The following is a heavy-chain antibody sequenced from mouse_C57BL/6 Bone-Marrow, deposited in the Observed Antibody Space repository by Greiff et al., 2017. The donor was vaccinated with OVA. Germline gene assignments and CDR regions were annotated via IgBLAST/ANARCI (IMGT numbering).Heavy chain of an antibody. Sequence: EVMLVESGGGLVKPGGSLKLSCAASGFTFSSYAMSWVRQTPEKRLEWVATISDGGSYTYYPDNVKGRFTISRANAKNNLYQQMSHLTSEDTAMYYCARGGYNCFDYWGQGTTLTVSS. CDR2: ISDGGSYT. D-gene: IGHD2-2*01. J-gene: IGHJ2*01. V-gene: IGHV5-4*03. CDR3: ARGGYNCFDY. CDR1: GFTFSSYA.